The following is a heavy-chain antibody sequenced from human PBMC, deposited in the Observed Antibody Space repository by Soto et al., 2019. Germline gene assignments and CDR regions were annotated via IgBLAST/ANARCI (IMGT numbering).Heavy chain of an antibody. CDR2: ISGSGRDT. CDR1: GFTFSSYV. D-gene: IGHD3-10*01. J-gene: IGHJ6*02. Sequence: EVQLLESGGDLVQPGGALRLSCAASGFTFSSYVVSWVRQSPGKGLEWVSGISGSGRDTYYADSVKGRFNISRDNSKHTLYLQMNSLRAEDTAIYYCAHPYYYGSSYYGIDVWGQGTTVTVSS. V-gene: IGHV3-23*01. CDR3: AHPYYYGSSYYGIDV.